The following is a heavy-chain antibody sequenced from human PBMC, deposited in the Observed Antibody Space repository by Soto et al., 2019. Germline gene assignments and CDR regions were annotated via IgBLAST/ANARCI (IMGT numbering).Heavy chain of an antibody. J-gene: IGHJ5*02. D-gene: IGHD2-8*01. V-gene: IGHV4-59*01. CDR2: IYYSGST. Sequence: PSETLSLTCTVSGRSISSYYWSWIRQPPGKGLEWIGYIYYSGSTNYNPSLKSRVTISVDTSKNQFSLKLRSVTAADTAVYYCARDRGLYCTDGVCPSWFDPWGQGTLVTVSS. CDR3: ARDRGLYCTDGVCPSWFDP. CDR1: GRSISSYY.